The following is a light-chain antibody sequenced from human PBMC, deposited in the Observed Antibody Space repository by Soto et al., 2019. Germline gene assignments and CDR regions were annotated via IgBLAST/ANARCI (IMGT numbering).Light chain of an antibody. CDR1: QDISNS. CDR3: QKYNSALVS. V-gene: IGKV1-27*01. Sequence: DIPMTQSPSSLSASVGDRVTITCRASQDISNSLAWYQQKPGKVPKLLIYAASILQSGVPSRFSGSGVGTDFTLSISSLQPEDVAIYYCQKYNSALVSFGQGTKVEI. J-gene: IGKJ1*01. CDR2: AAS.